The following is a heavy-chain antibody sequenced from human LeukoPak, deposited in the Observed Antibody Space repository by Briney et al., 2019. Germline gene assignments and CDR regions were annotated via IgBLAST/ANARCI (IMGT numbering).Heavy chain of an antibody. CDR2: ISGSGGST. V-gene: IGHV3-23*01. J-gene: IGHJ6*03. CDR1: GFTFSSYA. D-gene: IGHD4-11*01. CDR3: AKAGYSDYPYYYYMDV. Sequence: GGSLRLSCAASGFTFSSYAMSWVRQAPGKGLEWVSAISGSGGSTYYADSVKGRFTISRDNSKNTLYLQMNSLRAEDTAVYYCAKAGYSDYPYYYYMDVWGKGTTVTVSS.